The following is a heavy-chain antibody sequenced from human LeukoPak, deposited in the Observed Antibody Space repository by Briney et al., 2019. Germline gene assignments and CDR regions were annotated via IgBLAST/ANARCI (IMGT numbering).Heavy chain of an antibody. CDR2: ISYDGSNK. CDR1: GFTFSSYA. J-gene: IGHJ4*02. D-gene: IGHD2-15*01. Sequence: GRSLRLSCAASGFTFSSYAMHWVRQAPGKGLEWAAVISYDGSNKYYADSVKGRFTISRDNSKNTLYLQMNSLRAEDTAVYYCARDEGYCSGGSCYFQYYLDYWGQGTLVTVSS. V-gene: IGHV3-30*04. CDR3: ARDEGYCSGGSCYFQYYLDY.